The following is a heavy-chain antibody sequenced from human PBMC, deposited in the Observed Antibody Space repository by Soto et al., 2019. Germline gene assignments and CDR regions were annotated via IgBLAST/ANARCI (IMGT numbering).Heavy chain of an antibody. CDR1: GGSISSYY. J-gene: IGHJ5*02. CDR2: IYYSGST. CDR3: ARHRSYYDILTRPFDP. V-gene: IGHV4-59*08. Sequence: SETLSLTCTVSGGSISSYYWSWIRQPPGKGLEWIGYIYYSGSTNYNPSLKSRVTISVDTSKNQFSLKLSSVTAADTAVYYCARHRSYYDILTRPFDPWGQGTSVTVSS. D-gene: IGHD3-9*01.